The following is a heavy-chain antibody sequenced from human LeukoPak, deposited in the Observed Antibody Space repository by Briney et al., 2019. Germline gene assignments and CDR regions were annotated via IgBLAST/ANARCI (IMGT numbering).Heavy chain of an antibody. CDR3: ARDRTVVVVVAATQAHWFDP. Sequence: SETLSLTCTVSGDSISSSSYYWGWMGQPPGKGLEWLGSFSSSGSTYYNPSLKSRVTISVYTSKNQFSLKLSSVTAADTAVYYCARDRTVVVVVAATQAHWFDPWGQGTLVTVSS. J-gene: IGHJ5*02. D-gene: IGHD2-15*01. CDR1: GDSISSSSYY. V-gene: IGHV4-39*07. CDR2: FSSSGST.